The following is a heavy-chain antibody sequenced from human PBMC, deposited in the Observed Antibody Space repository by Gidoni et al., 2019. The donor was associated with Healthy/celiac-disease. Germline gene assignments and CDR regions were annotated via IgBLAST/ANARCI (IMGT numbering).Heavy chain of an antibody. CDR2: IYTRGST. J-gene: IGHJ2*01. D-gene: IGHD6-19*01. CDR1: CGSISSGSYY. CDR3: AREWEAVAANWYFDL. Sequence: QVQLQESGPGLVKPSQTLSLTCTVSCGSISSGSYYWSWIRQPAGKGLEWIGRIYTRGSTNYNPSLKSRVTISVDTSKNQFSLKLSSVTAADTAVYYCAREWEAVAANWYFDLWGRGTLVTVSS. V-gene: IGHV4-61*02.